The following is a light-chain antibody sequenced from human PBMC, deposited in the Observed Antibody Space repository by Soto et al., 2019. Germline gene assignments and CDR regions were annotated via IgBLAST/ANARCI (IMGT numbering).Light chain of an antibody. CDR2: GAS. CDR1: QSVPVNY. Sequence: EIVFTQSPGTLSLSPGERAILSCRASQSVPVNYLAWYQQRPGQAPKLLIYGASNRVTGIPHRFSGSGSGTDFTLTVSSLESEDFAVYYCQHYGDSPPFTFGPGTKVDIK. CDR3: QHYGDSPPFT. V-gene: IGKV3-20*01. J-gene: IGKJ3*01.